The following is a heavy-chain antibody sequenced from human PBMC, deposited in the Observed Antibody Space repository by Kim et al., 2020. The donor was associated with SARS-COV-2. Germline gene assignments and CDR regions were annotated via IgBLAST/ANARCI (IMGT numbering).Heavy chain of an antibody. CDR2: IYYSGST. J-gene: IGHJ5*02. CDR3: AGLQLRRSTIFGVVEKGNGFDP. CDR1: GGSISSSSYY. V-gene: IGHV4-39*01. Sequence: SETLSLTCTVSGGSISSSSYYWGWIRQPPGKGLEWIGSIYYSGSTYYNPSLKSRVTISVDTSKNQFSLKLSSVTAADTAVYYCAGLQLRRSTIFGVVEKGNGFDPWGQVTLVTVSS. D-gene: IGHD3-3*01.